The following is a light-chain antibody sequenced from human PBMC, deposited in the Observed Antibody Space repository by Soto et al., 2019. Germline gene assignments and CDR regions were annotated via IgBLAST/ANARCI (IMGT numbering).Light chain of an antibody. V-gene: IGLV2-14*03. CDR3: ASKTTSSTVL. J-gene: IGLJ2*01. CDR1: SSDIGAYEH. Sequence: SALPQPSYMSGSPGQSITISCTGTSSDIGAYEHVSWYQQRPGRAPKVLIYDVRIRPSEVSNRFSGSKSGDTASLTISGLQAEDEAVYYCASKTTSSTVLFGGGTKLTVL. CDR2: DVR.